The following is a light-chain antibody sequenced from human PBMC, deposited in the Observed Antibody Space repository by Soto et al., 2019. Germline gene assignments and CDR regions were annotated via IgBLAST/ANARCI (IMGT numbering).Light chain of an antibody. V-gene: IGKV1-33*01. CDR1: HDIRKY. J-gene: IGKJ5*01. CDR3: QQYEIFPIT. CDR2: DAS. Sequence: IQMPPSPSSLSASVGDSVPITCQASHDIRKYLNWYQQKPGKAPKLLIYDASNMEAGVPSRFTGSGSGTDFTFTISSLQPEDIATYYCQQYEIFPITFGQGTRLEI.